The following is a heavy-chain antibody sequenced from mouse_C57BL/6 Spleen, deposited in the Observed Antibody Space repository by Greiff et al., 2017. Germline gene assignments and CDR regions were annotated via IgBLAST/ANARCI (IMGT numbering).Heavy chain of an antibody. Sequence: EVQLQQSGPELVKPGASVKISCKASGYSFTGYYMNWVKQSPEKSLEWIGEINPSTGGTTYNQKFKAKATLTVDKSSSAAYMQLKSLTSEDSAVYYCASPRDYAMDYWGQGTSVTVSS. J-gene: IGHJ4*01. CDR1: GYSFTGYY. CDR2: INPSTGGT. V-gene: IGHV1-42*01. CDR3: ASPRDYAMDY.